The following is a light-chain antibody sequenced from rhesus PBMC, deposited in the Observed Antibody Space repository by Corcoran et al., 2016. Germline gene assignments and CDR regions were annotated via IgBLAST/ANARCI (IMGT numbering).Light chain of an antibody. CDR2: QAS. Sequence: DIQMTQSPSSLSASVGDRVTIPCRASENVNTFLHWYQQTPGKAPKPLIYQASPLQSGVPSRFSGSGSGTAFTLTLSSLQPEDFATYYCQHSKGSPFTFGPGTKLDMK. J-gene: IGKJ3*01. CDR3: QHSKGSPFT. CDR1: ENVNTF. V-gene: IGKV1-74*01.